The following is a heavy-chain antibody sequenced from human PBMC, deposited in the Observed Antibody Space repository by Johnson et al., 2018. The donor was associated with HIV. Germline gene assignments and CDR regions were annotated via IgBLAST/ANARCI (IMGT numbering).Heavy chain of an antibody. V-gene: IGHV3-33*05. Sequence: QVLLVESGGGVVQPGRSLRLSCAASGFTFSSYGMHWVRQAPGKGLEWVAVISYDGSNKYYVDSARGRFTISRDNAKNSLYLQMSSLRAEDTAVYYCATDIVVVLALGGDAFDIWGQGTMVIVSS. J-gene: IGHJ3*02. CDR3: ATDIVVVLALGGDAFDI. CDR1: GFTFSSYG. CDR2: ISYDGSNK. D-gene: IGHD2-2*01.